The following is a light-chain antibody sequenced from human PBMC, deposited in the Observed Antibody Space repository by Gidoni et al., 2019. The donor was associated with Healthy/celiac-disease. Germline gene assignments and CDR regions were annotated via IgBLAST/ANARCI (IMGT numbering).Light chain of an antibody. J-gene: IGLJ2*01. Sequence: QSVLTQPLSVSGAPGQRVTISCTGSSSNIGAGYAVHWYQQLPGTAPKLLIYGNSNRPSGVPDRFSGSKSGTSASLAITGLQAEDEADYYCQSYDSSLSGPVVFGGGTKLTVL. CDR3: QSYDSSLSGPVV. CDR2: GNS. V-gene: IGLV1-40*01. CDR1: SSNIGAGYA.